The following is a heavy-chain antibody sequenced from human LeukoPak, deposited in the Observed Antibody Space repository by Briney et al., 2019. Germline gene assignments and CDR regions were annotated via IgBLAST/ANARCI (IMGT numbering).Heavy chain of an antibody. CDR2: INPNSGGT. CDR3: ARDRATGNYYYSSAFDI. V-gene: IGHV1-2*02. J-gene: IGHJ3*02. CDR1: GYTFTGHY. D-gene: IGHD1-26*01. Sequence: GASVKVSCKASGYTFTGHYMHWVRQAPGHGLEWMGWINPNSGGTNYAQKFQGRVTMTRDTSISTAYMELSRLRSDDTAVYYCARDRATGNYYYSSAFDIWGQGTMVTASS.